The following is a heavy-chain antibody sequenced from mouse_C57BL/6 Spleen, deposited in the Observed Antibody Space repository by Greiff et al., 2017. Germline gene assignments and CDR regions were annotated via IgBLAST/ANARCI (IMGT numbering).Heavy chain of an antibody. CDR3: TRDEYDPDWFAD. CDR2: IDPETGGT. Sequence: QVQLQQSGAELVRPGASVTLSCKASGYTFTDYEMHWVKQTPVHGLEWIGAIDPETGGTAYNQKFKGKAILTADKSSSTAYMELRSLTSEDSAVYYCTRDEYDPDWFADWGKGTLVTVAA. CDR1: GYTFTDYE. D-gene: IGHD2-4*01. J-gene: IGHJ3*01. V-gene: IGHV1-15*01.